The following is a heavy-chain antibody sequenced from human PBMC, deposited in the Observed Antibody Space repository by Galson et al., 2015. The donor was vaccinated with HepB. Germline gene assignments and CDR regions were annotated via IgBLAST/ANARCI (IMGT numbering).Heavy chain of an antibody. Sequence: LSLTCAVYGGSFRGYYWSWIRQPPGKGLEWIEDINHSGSTNYNPSLKSRVTISVDTSKNQFSLTLSSVTAADTAVYYCARGWEVVITCFDYWGQGTLVTVSA. CDR3: ARGWEVVITCFDY. CDR1: GGSFRGYY. J-gene: IGHJ4*02. CDR2: INHSGST. D-gene: IGHD3-22*01. V-gene: IGHV4-34*01.